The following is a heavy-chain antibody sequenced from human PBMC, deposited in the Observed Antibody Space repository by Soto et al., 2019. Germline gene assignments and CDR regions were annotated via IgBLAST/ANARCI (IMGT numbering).Heavy chain of an antibody. V-gene: IGHV3-23*01. Sequence: LRLSCAASGFTFSTYPMSWVRQAPGKGLEWVSGISGSGISTYYTDSVKGRFTISRDNSKNTVFLQMNSLRDEDTAVYYCVKPPVITASYYYYDMDVWGQGTTVTVSS. CDR1: GFTFSTYP. D-gene: IGHD4-4*01. CDR2: ISGSGIST. CDR3: VKPPVITASYYYYDMDV. J-gene: IGHJ6*02.